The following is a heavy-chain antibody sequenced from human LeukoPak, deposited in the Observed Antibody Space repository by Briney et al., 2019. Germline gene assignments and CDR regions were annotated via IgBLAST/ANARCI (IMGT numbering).Heavy chain of an antibody. J-gene: IGHJ4*02. CDR2: ISGDGGST. Sequence: PGGSLRLSCAASGFTFDDYAMHWVRRAPGKGLEWVSLISGDGGSTYYADFVKGRFTISRDNSKNSLYLQMSSLRTEDTALYYCARDTLSGRYWATRTNFDYWGQGTLVTVSS. CDR1: GFTFDDYA. V-gene: IGHV3-43*02. CDR3: ARDTLSGRYWATRTNFDY. D-gene: IGHD1-26*01.